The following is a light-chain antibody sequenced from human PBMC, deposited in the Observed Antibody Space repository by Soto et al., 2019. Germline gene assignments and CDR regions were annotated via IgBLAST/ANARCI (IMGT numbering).Light chain of an antibody. CDR2: DAS. J-gene: IGKJ1*01. CDR3: QQYNTHRRT. CDR1: QNISRY. Sequence: DIQMSQSPSSLSASVGDRVTITSRANQNISRYLNWYEQKPGKAPKLLVYDASSMATGVPSRFRGSGSGTEFTLIISRLEPDDFATYHCQQYNTHRRTFGQGTKVDIK. V-gene: IGKV1-39*01.